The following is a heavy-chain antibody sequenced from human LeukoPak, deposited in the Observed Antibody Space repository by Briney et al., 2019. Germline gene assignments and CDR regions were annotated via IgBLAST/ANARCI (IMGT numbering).Heavy chain of an antibody. J-gene: IGHJ4*02. Sequence: GGSLRLSCAASGFSLSSYAMSWVRQAPGKGLEWVSAISSSDDGTYHAGSVRGRFTISRDSSKNTLYLQMNNLRIEDAAIYYCAKAPVTSCRGAFCYPLDSWGQGTLVTVSS. CDR2: ISSSDDGT. CDR3: AKAPVTSCRGAFCYPLDS. CDR1: GFSLSSYA. D-gene: IGHD2-15*01. V-gene: IGHV3-23*01.